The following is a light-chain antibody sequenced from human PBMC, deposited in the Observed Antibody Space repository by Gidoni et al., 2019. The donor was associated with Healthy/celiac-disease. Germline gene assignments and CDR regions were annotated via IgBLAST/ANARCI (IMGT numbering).Light chain of an antibody. V-gene: IGKV1-39*01. CDR1: QRISNY. CDR3: QKSNSTPLT. J-gene: IGKJ4*02. Sequence: IQLTHPPSSLPASVGDRVTILCRASQRISNYLTWYQQKPGKVPKLLIYAASSLQCGVPSRFSGSGSGTDFTLTISSLQPEDFATYYCQKSNSTPLTFGEGTKVEIK. CDR2: AAS.